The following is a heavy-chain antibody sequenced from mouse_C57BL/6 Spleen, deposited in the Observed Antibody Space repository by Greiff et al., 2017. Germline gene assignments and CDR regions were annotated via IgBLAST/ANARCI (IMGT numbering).Heavy chain of an antibody. Sequence: QVQLKESGAELVRPGASVKLSCKASGYTFPDYYINWVKQRPGQGLEWIARIYPGSGNTYYNEKFKGKATLTAEKSSSTAYMQLSSLTSEDSAVYFCARGCYDYDGFAYWGQGTLVTVSA. J-gene: IGHJ3*01. CDR3: ARGCYDYDGFAY. D-gene: IGHD2-4*01. CDR1: GYTFPDYY. CDR2: IYPGSGNT. V-gene: IGHV1-76*01.